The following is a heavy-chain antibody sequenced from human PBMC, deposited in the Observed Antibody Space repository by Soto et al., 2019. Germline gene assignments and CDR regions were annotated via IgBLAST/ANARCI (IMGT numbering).Heavy chain of an antibody. CDR1: GYTFTSYA. D-gene: IGHD2-21*02. CDR3: ARDFPACGGDCYAPPPDFQH. Sequence: ASVKVSCKASGYTFTSYAMNWVRQAPGQGLEWMGWINTNTGNPTYAQGFTGRFVFSLDTSVSTAYLQICSLKAEDTAVYYCARDFPACGGDCYAPPPDFQHWGQGTLVTVSS. CDR2: INTNTGNP. J-gene: IGHJ1*01. V-gene: IGHV7-4-1*01.